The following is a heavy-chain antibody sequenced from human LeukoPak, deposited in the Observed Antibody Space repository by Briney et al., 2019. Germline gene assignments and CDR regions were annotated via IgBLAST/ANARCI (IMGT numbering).Heavy chain of an antibody. CDR1: GFTFSSYE. Sequence: GGSLRLSCAASGFTFSSYEMNWVRQAPGKGLEWVSYISSSGSTIYYADSVKGRFTISRDNAKNSLYLQMNSLRAEDTAVYYCAREAFNYDSSGWYFEGYYYYMDVWGKGTTVTISS. CDR3: AREAFNYDSSGWYFEGYYYYMDV. V-gene: IGHV3-48*03. J-gene: IGHJ6*03. CDR2: ISSSGSTI. D-gene: IGHD6-19*01.